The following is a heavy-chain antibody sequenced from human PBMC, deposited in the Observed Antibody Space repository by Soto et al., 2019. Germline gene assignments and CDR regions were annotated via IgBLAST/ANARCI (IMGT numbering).Heavy chain of an antibody. J-gene: IGHJ4*02. Sequence: QVQLVQSGAEVKKPGASVKLSCRTSGYTFTKYYIHWVRQAPGQGLEWLAIMNPASGSTNYAQDFQGKVTLTIDTWTTTVYVELSYRRAEDTEIFYCARDLAAGDHWGQGTLVTVSS. CDR1: GYTFTKYY. CDR3: ARDLAAGDH. CDR2: MNPASGST. V-gene: IGHV1-46*01. D-gene: IGHD6-13*01.